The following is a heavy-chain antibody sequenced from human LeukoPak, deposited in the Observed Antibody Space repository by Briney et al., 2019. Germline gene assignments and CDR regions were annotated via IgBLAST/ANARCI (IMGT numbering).Heavy chain of an antibody. J-gene: IGHJ4*02. CDR2: INPNSGGT. Sequence: ASVKVSCKASGYTFTGYYMHWVRQAPGQGLEWMGWINPNSGGTNYAQKFQGRVTMTRDTSISTAYLELSRLRSDDTAVYYCARAYCSSSNCYNFDYWGQGTLVTVSS. CDR3: ARAYCSSSNCYNFDY. CDR1: GYTFTGYY. D-gene: IGHD2-2*02. V-gene: IGHV1-2*02.